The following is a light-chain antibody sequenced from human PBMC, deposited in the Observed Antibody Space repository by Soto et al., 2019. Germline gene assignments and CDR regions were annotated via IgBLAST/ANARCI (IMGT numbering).Light chain of an antibody. CDR1: SSDVGGYNY. J-gene: IGLJ2*01. V-gene: IGLV2-8*01. Sequence: QSVLTQPPSAPGSPGQSVTISCTGTSSDVGGYNYVSWYQQHPGKAPKLMIYEVSKRPSGVPDRFSGSKSGNTASLTVSGLQAEDEADYYCSSYAGSNFVVFGGGTKLTVL. CDR3: SSYAGSNFVV. CDR2: EVS.